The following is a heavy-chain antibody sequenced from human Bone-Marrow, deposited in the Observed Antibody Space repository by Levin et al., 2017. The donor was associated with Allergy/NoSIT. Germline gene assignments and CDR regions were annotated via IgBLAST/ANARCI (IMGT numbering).Heavy chain of an antibody. CDR2: ISGSGGST. Sequence: GGSLRLSCAASGFTFSSYAMSWVRQAPGKGLEWVSAISGSGGSTYYADSVKGRFTISRDNSKNTLYLQMNSLRAEDTAVYYCAKGSYGDYVDYYYMDVWGKGTTVTVSS. V-gene: IGHV3-23*01. CDR3: AKGSYGDYVDYYYMDV. CDR1: GFTFSSYA. J-gene: IGHJ6*03. D-gene: IGHD4-17*01.